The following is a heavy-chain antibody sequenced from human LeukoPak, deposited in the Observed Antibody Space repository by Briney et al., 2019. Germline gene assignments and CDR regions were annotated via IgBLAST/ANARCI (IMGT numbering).Heavy chain of an antibody. Sequence: GGSLRLSCAVSGFTFDDYTMHWVRQAPGKGLEWVSLISWGGASTYYADSVKGRFTISRDNSKNTLYLQMNSLRAEDTAVYYCARDFEPYCTNGVCYALGYWGQGTLVTVSS. CDR2: ISWGGAST. CDR3: ARDFEPYCTNGVCYALGY. CDR1: GFTFDDYT. D-gene: IGHD2-8*01. J-gene: IGHJ4*02. V-gene: IGHV3-43*01.